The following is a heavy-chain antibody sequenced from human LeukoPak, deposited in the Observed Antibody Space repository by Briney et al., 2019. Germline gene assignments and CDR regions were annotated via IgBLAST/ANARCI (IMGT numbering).Heavy chain of an antibody. J-gene: IGHJ4*02. CDR2: ISYTGTT. V-gene: IGHV4-39*01. CDR1: GYPITRSSDL. Sequence: PSETLSLTCTVSGYPITRSSDLWPWIRQPPGKCLEWIGSISYTGTTYYNPSLESRVTMSIDASKNQFSLKLGSVTAADTAVYYCGRYDRGFSGYEPYCGGQGTLVTVSS. D-gene: IGHD5-12*01. CDR3: GRYDRGFSGYEPYC.